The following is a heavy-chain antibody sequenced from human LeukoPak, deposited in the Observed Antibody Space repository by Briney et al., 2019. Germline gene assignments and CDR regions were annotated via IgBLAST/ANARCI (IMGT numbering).Heavy chain of an antibody. CDR2: VIPILGIT. CDR3: ATGEAGGPFKLLAYV. V-gene: IGHV1-69*02. D-gene: IGHD3-10*02. CDR1: GDTFSTYI. J-gene: IGHJ4*02. Sequence: ASVKVSCKTSGDTFSTYIINWVRQAPGQGLAWMGRVIPILGITDYARKFQGRVTLTADRSTSTAYMELSSLKSDDTAVYYCATGEAGGPFKLLAYVWGQGTLVTVSS.